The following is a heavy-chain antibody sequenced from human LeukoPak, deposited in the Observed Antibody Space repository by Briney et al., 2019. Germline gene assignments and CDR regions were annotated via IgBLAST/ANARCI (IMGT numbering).Heavy chain of an antibody. D-gene: IGHD3-10*01. CDR2: INPNSGGT. CDR3: ARDLRGSYYYYYGMDV. V-gene: IGHV1-2*02. Sequence: ASVTVSCKASGYTFTGYYMHWVRQAPGQGLEWMGWINPNSGGTNYAQKFQGRVTVTRDTSISTAYMELSRLRSDDTAVYYCARDLRGSYYYYYGMDVWGQGTTVTVSS. J-gene: IGHJ6*02. CDR1: GYTFTGYY.